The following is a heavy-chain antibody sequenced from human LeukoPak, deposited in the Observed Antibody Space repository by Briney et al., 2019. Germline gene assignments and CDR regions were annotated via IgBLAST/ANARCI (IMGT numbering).Heavy chain of an antibody. J-gene: IGHJ4*02. CDR3: ARVGTWELQRVFDN. V-gene: IGHV3-7*01. Sequence: QSGGSLRLSCAASGFTFTDYWMTWVRQVPGKGLEWVANINRAGIGSYYVDSVKGRFTISRDNAENSLYLQMDSLRVDDTAVYYCARVGTWELQRVFDNWVQGTLVTVSS. D-gene: IGHD1-26*01. CDR2: INRAGIGS. CDR1: GFTFTDYW.